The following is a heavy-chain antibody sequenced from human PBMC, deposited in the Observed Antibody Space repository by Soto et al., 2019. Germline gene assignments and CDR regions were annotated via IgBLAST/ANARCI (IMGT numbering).Heavy chain of an antibody. CDR2: IYYSGST. CDR1: GGSISSGGYY. J-gene: IGHJ4*02. Sequence: QVQLQESGPGLVKPSQTLSLTCTVSGGSISSGGYYWSWIRQHPGKGLEWIGYIYYSGSTYYNPSLESRVTISVDTSKNQFYRMLSSVTAADTAVYYCARGTWVVSDYEYWGQGTLVTVSS. V-gene: IGHV4-31*03. CDR3: ARGTWVVSDYEY. D-gene: IGHD2-15*01.